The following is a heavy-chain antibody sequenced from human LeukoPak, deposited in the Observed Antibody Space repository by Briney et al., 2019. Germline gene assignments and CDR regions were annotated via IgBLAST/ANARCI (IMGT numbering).Heavy chain of an antibody. Sequence: GGSLRLSCAASGFTFSSYSMNWVRQAPGKGLEWVSSISSSSSYIYYADSVKGRFTISRDNAKNSLYLRMNSLRAEDTAVYYCARDLGGWIAAAGHFDYWGQGTLVTVSS. V-gene: IGHV3-21*01. D-gene: IGHD6-13*01. CDR2: ISSSSSYI. J-gene: IGHJ4*02. CDR1: GFTFSSYS. CDR3: ARDLGGWIAAAGHFDY.